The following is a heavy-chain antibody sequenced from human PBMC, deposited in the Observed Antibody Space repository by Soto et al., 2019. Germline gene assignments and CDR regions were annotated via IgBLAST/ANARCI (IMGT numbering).Heavy chain of an antibody. CDR1: VGTFSSYA. D-gene: IGHD7-27*01. Sequence: QVQLVQSGAEVKKPGSSVKVSCNASVGTFSSYASSWVRQAPGQGLEWMGGIIPIFGTADYAQKFQGRVTIPADEYKSTAYMELSSLRSEDTAVYYCASQLTGDYYYYGMDVRGQGTTVTVSS. CDR2: IIPIFGTA. V-gene: IGHV1-69*12. CDR3: ASQLTGDYYYYGMDV. J-gene: IGHJ6*02.